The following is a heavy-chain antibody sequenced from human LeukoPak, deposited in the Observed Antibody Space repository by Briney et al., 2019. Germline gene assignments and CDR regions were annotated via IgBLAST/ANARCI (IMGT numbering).Heavy chain of an antibody. CDR1: GFTFTDYA. Sequence: GGSLRLSCAASGFTFTDYAMSWVRQVPGKGLEWVSTISSSGHSTYYTDSVKGRFTVSRDNSESTVFLQMNSLRTEDTAIYNCAKDSSSSGWASTTDYWGQGTLVTVSS. J-gene: IGHJ4*02. CDR3: AKDSSSSGWASTTDY. CDR2: ISSSGHST. V-gene: IGHV3-23*01. D-gene: IGHD6-19*01.